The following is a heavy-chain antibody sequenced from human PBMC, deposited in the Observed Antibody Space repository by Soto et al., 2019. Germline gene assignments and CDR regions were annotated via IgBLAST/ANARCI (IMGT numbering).Heavy chain of an antibody. CDR2: ISSSSSTI. V-gene: IGHV3-48*01. CDR1: GFTFSSYS. Sequence: PGGSLRLSCAASGFTFSSYSMNWVRQAPGKGLEWVSYISSSSSTIYYADSVKGRFTISRDNAKNPLYLQMNSLRAEDTAVYYCARDFGVVRGYMDVWGKGTTVTVSS. D-gene: IGHD3-3*01. CDR3: ARDFGVVRGYMDV. J-gene: IGHJ6*03.